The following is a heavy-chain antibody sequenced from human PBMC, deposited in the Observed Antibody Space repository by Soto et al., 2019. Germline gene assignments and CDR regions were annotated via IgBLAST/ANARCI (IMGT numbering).Heavy chain of an antibody. CDR3: AKDNCISTSCYRLYNWFDP. CDR2: ISYGGSNQ. V-gene: IGHV3-30*18. J-gene: IGHJ5*02. CDR1: GFTFSSYG. Sequence: QVQLVESGGGVVQPGRSLRLSCAASGFTFSSYGMHWVRQAPGKGLEWVAVISYGGSNQYYADSVKSRFTISRDNSKNTLYLQMNNLRAEDTAVYYCAKDNCISTSCYRLYNWFDPWGQGTLVTVSS. D-gene: IGHD2-2*01.